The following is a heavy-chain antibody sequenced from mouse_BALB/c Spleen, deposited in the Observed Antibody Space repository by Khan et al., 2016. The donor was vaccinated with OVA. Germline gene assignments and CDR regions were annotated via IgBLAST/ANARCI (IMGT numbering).Heavy chain of an antibody. CDR3: TGGLTY. V-gene: IGHV6-3*01. J-gene: IGHJ3*01. D-gene: IGHD2-4*01. CDR1: EFTFSSYW. CDR2: IRLKSDNYAT. Sequence: EVKLEVSGGGLVRPGGSMKLSCVASEFTFSSYWMSWVRHSPEKGLDWVAEIRLKSDNYATHYAESVKGKFTISRDDSKSRLYLQMNSLRAEDTGIYYGTGGLTYWGQGTLVTVSA.